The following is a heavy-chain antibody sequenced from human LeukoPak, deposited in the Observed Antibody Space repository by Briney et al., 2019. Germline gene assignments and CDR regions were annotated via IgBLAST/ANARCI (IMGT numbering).Heavy chain of an antibody. CDR1: GGSISSYY. Sequence: SETLSLTCTVSGGSISSYYWSWIRQPPGKGLEWIGYIYYSGSTNYNPSLKSRVTISVDTSKNQFSLRLSSVTAADTAVYYCARVGLVREVIWYFDYWGQGTLVTVSS. J-gene: IGHJ4*02. V-gene: IGHV4-59*01. CDR3: ARVGLVREVIWYFDY. D-gene: IGHD3-10*01. CDR2: IYYSGST.